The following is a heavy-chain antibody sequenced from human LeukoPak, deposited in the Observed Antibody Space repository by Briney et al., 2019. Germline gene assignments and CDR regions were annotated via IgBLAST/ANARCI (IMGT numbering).Heavy chain of an antibody. Sequence: GGSLRLSCAAPGFTFTSYSMNWVRQAPGKGPEGGSYISISSSTIYYGDSVKGRSTISRDNAKNSVYLQMNSLRDEDTAVYYCARELGYCSGTTCSVHYYGMDVWGQGTTVTVSS. CDR1: GFTFTSYS. J-gene: IGHJ6*02. D-gene: IGHD2-2*01. V-gene: IGHV3-48*02. CDR2: ISISSSTI. CDR3: ARELGYCSGTTCSVHYYGMDV.